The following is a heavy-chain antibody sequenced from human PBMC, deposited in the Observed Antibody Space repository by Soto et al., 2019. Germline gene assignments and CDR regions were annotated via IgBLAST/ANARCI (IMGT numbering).Heavy chain of an antibody. J-gene: IGHJ4*02. D-gene: IGHD5-18*01. V-gene: IGHV1-18*01. CDR3: ARASRGYSYEVAFDY. CDR2: ISAYNGNT. Sequence: QVQLVQSGAEVKKPGASVKVSCKASGYTFTNSGISWVRQAPGQGLEWMGWISAYNGNTNYAQKLQGRVTMTTDTSTSTAYMELRSLRSDDTAVYYCARASRGYSYEVAFDYWGQGTLVTVSS. CDR1: GYTFTNSG.